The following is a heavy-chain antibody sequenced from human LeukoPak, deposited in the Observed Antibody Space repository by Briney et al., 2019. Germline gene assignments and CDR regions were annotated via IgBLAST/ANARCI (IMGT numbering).Heavy chain of an antibody. CDR2: ISGSGITT. Sequence: GGSLRLSCAASGFTFSNYYMNWIRQTPGKGLEWVSYISGSGITTFYAESVEGRFTISRDNTKNSLFLQMDSLRVEDTAVYYCARDLSRGDAFDIWGQGTMVTVSS. CDR3: ARDLSRGDAFDI. V-gene: IGHV3-11*01. CDR1: GFTFSNYY. J-gene: IGHJ3*02. D-gene: IGHD3-10*01.